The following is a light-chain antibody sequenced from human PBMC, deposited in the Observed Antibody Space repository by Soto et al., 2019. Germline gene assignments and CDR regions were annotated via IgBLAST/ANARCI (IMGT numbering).Light chain of an antibody. CDR3: SSYAGRETGV. Sequence: SVLTQPPSASGSLGQSVTISCSGTSNDIGTYNYVSWYQQHPGKAPKLIIYEVTRRPSGVPDRFSASKSGNTASLTVSGLQPEDEADYYCSSYAGRETGVFGAGTKVTVL. CDR2: EVT. CDR1: SNDIGTYNY. V-gene: IGLV2-8*01. J-gene: IGLJ1*01.